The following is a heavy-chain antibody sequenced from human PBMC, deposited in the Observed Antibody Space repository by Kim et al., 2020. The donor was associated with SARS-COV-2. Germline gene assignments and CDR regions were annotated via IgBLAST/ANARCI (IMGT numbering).Heavy chain of an antibody. D-gene: IGHD5-18*01. Sequence: TKNSQKFQGRVTITRDTSASTVHMELNSLRSEDTAIYYCARSSAMVFFDYWGQGTLVTVSS. CDR3: ARSSAMVFFDY. V-gene: IGHV1-3*01. CDR2: T. J-gene: IGHJ4*02.